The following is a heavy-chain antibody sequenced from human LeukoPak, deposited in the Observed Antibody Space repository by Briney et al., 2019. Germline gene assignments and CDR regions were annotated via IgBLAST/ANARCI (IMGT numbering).Heavy chain of an antibody. V-gene: IGHV3-21*01. D-gene: IGHD3-9*01. Sequence: GGSLRLSSAPSGFTFISYSINWVPQAPGKGRGGGSSIRISVIYIYYAYSVKGRFTISRDNAKNSLYLQMNSLRAEDTAVYYCARDTPYYDILTGYYNRDAFDIWGQGTMVTVSS. CDR3: ARDTPYYDILTGYYNRDAFDI. J-gene: IGHJ3*02. CDR1: GFTFISYS. CDR2: IRISVIYI.